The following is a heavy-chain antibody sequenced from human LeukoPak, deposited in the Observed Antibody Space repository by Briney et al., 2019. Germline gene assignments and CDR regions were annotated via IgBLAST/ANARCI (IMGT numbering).Heavy chain of an antibody. V-gene: IGHV4-34*01. Sequence: PSETLSLTCAVYGGSFSGYYWSWIRQPPGKGLEWIGVIDHSGSTNYNPSLKSRVTISVDTSKNQFSLKLSSVTAADTAVYYCARGLRWTGFRFDPWGQGTLVTVSS. CDR1: GGSFSGYY. J-gene: IGHJ5*02. D-gene: IGHD5-24*01. CDR2: IDHSGST. CDR3: ARGLRWTGFRFDP.